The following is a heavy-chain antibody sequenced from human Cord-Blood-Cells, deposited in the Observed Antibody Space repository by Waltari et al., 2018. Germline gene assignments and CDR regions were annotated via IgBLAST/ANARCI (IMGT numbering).Heavy chain of an antibody. J-gene: IGHJ5*02. V-gene: IGHV4-39*01. Sequence: QLQPQELGPGLVKPSETLSLTCTVSGGPISSSSYYWAWIRQPPGKGLEWMWSYYYSGSTYNNPSLKSRVTISVDTAKSQVSLKLSSVTAAGTAVYYRARHLRVVPATISWFDPWGQGTLVTVSS. CDR2: YYYSGST. CDR1: GGPISSSSYY. D-gene: IGHD2-2*02. CDR3: ARHLRVVPATISWFDP.